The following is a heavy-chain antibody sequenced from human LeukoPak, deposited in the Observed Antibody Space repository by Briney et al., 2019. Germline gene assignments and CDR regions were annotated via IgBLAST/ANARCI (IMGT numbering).Heavy chain of an antibody. CDR1: GGSISSYY. V-gene: IGHV4-4*07. CDR2: IYTSGST. CDR3: ARAYDSSGYSRSDAFDI. Sequence: PSETLSLTCTVSGGSISSYYWSWIRQPAGKGLEWIGRIYTSGSTNYNPSLKGRVTMSVDTSKNQFSLKLSSVTAADTAVYYCARAYDSSGYSRSDAFDIWGQGTMVTVSS. D-gene: IGHD3-22*01. J-gene: IGHJ3*02.